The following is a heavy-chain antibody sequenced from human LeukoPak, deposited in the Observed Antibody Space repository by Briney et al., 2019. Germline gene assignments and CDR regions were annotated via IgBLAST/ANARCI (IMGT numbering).Heavy chain of an antibody. Sequence: SETLSLTCTVSGGSISSYYWSWIRQPPGKGLEWIGYIYYSGSTNYNPSLKSRVTISVDTSKNQFSLKLSSVTAADTAVYYCARYDYVWGSGWFDPWGQGTLVTVSS. CDR2: IYYSGST. J-gene: IGHJ5*02. CDR3: ARYDYVWGSGWFDP. CDR1: GGSISSYY. D-gene: IGHD3-16*01. V-gene: IGHV4-59*01.